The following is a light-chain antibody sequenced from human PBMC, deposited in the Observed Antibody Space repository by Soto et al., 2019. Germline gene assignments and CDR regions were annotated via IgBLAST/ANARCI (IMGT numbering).Light chain of an antibody. CDR3: QQYGSSPPWT. CDR1: QSVSSSY. Sequence: EIVLTQPPGTLSLSPVERATLSCMASQSVSSSYLAWYQQKPGQAPTHLIYGASGRATGIPARFSGSGSGTDFTLTISRLEPEDFAGYYCQQYGSSPPWTFGQGAKVDIK. J-gene: IGKJ1*01. CDR2: GAS. V-gene: IGKV3-20*01.